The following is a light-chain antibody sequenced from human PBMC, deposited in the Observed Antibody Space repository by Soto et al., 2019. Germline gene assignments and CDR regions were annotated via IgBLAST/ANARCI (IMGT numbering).Light chain of an antibody. V-gene: IGLV2-14*01. CDR2: EVT. CDR1: SSDVGGYNY. CDR3: HSYTTTNSWV. J-gene: IGLJ3*02. Sequence: QSALTQPASVSGSPGQSITISCTGTSSDVGGYNYVSWYQQHPGKAPKLIIYEVTNRPSGVSNRFSGSKSGNTASLTISGLQAEDEADYYCHSYTTTNSWVFGGGTQLTVL.